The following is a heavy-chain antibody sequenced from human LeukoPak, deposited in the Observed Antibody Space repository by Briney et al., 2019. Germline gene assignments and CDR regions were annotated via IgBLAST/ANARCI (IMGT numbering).Heavy chain of an antibody. Sequence: GSLRLSCAASGFTFSTYSMHWVRQAPGKGLEWASSIRSGSTYINYADSVKGRFTISRDDAKKSLYLQMNSLRAEDTAVYYCARDGIFDYWGQGTLVTVSS. CDR2: IRSGSTYI. CDR1: GFTFSTYS. V-gene: IGHV3-21*01. J-gene: IGHJ4*02. CDR3: ARDGIFDY.